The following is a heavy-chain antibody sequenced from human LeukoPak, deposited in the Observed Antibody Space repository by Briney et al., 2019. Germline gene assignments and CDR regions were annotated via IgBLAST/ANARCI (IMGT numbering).Heavy chain of an antibody. CDR2: IKSGGST. V-gene: IGHV3-74*01. Sequence: PGGSLRLSCAASGFTFSSYWMHWVRHAPGKGLVWVSRIKSGGSTRYAASVKGRFTISRDNAKNTVSLQMNSLRAEDTGVYYCARAPSEIGGYYPEYFRHWGQGTLVTVSP. J-gene: IGHJ1*01. CDR1: GFTFSSYW. D-gene: IGHD3-22*01. CDR3: ARAPSEIGGYYPEYFRH.